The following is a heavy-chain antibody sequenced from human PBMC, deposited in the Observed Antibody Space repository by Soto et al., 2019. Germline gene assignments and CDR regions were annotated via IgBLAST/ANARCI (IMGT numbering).Heavy chain of an antibody. D-gene: IGHD5-18*01. V-gene: IGHV3-74*03. J-gene: IGHJ4*02. CDR1: GFTFINFW. Sequence: GWSLRLSCAASGFTFINFWMHWVRQAPGKGLVWVSRIYSDGSGPMYADSVKGRFTISRDNAKSTLYLQMNGLRAEDTAVYYCATLNSFGSDYWGRGTLVTVSS. CDR2: IYSDGSGP. CDR3: ATLNSFGSDY.